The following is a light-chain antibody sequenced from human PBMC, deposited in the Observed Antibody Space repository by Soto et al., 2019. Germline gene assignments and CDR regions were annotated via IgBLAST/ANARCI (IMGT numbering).Light chain of an antibody. CDR2: GAR. Sequence: EIVLTQSPGTLSVSPGGRCTLSCMAIQSISDTLAWYQQKPCQAPMLLIYGARSRATGVPARSRASGSGTDFTLTISSLEPEDFAIYYCQQREDWPRAFGGGTKVDIK. V-gene: IGKV3-11*01. CDR3: QQREDWPRA. J-gene: IGKJ4*01. CDR1: QSISDT.